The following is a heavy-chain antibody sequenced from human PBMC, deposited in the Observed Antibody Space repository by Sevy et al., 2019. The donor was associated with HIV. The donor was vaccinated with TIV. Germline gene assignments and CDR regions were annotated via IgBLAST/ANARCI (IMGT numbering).Heavy chain of an antibody. D-gene: IGHD6-19*01. CDR2: ISGSGGST. CDR1: GFTFSTYA. Sequence: GGSLRLSCAASGFTFSTYAMSWVRQAPGKWLEWVSEISGSGGSTYHADSVKGRFTISRDNSKNTLYLQMNSLRAEDTAVYYCALGGLGFPAFDYWGQGTLVTVSS. V-gene: IGHV3-23*01. CDR3: ALGGLGFPAFDY. J-gene: IGHJ4*02.